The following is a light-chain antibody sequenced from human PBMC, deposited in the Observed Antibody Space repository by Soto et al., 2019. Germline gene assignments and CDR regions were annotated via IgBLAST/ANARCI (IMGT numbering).Light chain of an antibody. CDR1: SSNIGAGYD. Sequence: QSALTQPPSVSGAPGQRVTISCTGSSSNIGAGYDVHWYQQLPGTAPKLLIYGNNNRPSGVPDRLSGSKSGTSASLAITGLQAEDEADYYCQSYDSSLSGVVFGGGTKLTVL. CDR3: QSYDSSLSGVV. V-gene: IGLV1-40*01. J-gene: IGLJ2*01. CDR2: GNN.